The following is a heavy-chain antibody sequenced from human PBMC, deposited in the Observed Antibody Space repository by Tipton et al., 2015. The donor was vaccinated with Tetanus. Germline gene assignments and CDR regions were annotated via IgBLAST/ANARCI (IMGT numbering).Heavy chain of an antibody. CDR2: LYYSGTT. CDR3: ARHSLKLGMWAFDI. D-gene: IGHD7-27*01. CDR1: GGSISTTSDY. J-gene: IGHJ3*02. V-gene: IGHV4-39*01. Sequence: LRLSCTVSGGSISTTSDYWGWIRRPPGKGLEWIGSLYYSGTTYYNPSLKSRVTISVDTSKNHFPLRLSSVTAADTAVYYCARHSLKLGMWAFDIWGRGTLVTVSS.